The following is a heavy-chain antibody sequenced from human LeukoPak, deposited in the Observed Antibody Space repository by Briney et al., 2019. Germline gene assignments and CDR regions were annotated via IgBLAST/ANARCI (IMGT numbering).Heavy chain of an antibody. CDR3: ARGRWSGSTPYYYYYSYKDV. Sequence: PAETLSLTCAVCGLSFSGYYWRCLRQPPGRGLEWIGEINHSGGTNYNPPLKRRVTILVDKTKKQFSLKLRSVTAAGTAVYYCARGRWSGSTPYYYYYSYKDVWGKGTTVTVSS. D-gene: IGHD3-3*01. V-gene: IGHV4-34*01. CDR2: INHSGGT. J-gene: IGHJ6*03. CDR1: GLSFSGYY.